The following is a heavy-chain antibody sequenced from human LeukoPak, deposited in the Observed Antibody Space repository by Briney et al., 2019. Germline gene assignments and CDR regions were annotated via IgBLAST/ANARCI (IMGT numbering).Heavy chain of an antibody. CDR3: AKDMRKWLVGRGFDY. CDR1: GFTFDDYA. CDR2: ISWNSGSI. J-gene: IGHJ4*02. D-gene: IGHD6-19*01. V-gene: IGHV3-9*03. Sequence: SGGSLRLSCAASGFTFDDYAMHWVRQAPGKGLEGVSGISWNSGSIGYADSVKGRFTISRDNAKNSLYLQMNSLRAEDMALYYCAKDMRKWLVGRGFDYWGQGTLVTVSS.